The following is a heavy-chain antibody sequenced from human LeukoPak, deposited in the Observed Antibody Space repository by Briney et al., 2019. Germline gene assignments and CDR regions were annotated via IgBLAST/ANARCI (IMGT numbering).Heavy chain of an antibody. CDR3: ARSSGYYSSLFYMHV. CDR2: INPSGDPT. D-gene: IGHD3-22*01. Sequence: VSVKVSCKASGYTLTSYYMHWVRQAPGQGLEWVGIINPSGDPTTYAQKFQGRVTMTSDMSTSTVYMELSSLRSEDTAVYYCARSSGYYSSLFYMHVWGKGTTVTVSS. J-gene: IGHJ6*03. V-gene: IGHV1-46*01. CDR1: GYTLTSYY.